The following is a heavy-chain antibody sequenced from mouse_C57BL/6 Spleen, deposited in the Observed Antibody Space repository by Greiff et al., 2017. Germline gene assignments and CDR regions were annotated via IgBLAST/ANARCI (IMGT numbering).Heavy chain of an antibody. D-gene: IGHD1-1*01. V-gene: IGHV1-85*01. CDR2: IYPRDGST. J-gene: IGHJ4*01. Sequence: VKLMESGPELVKPGASVKLSCKASGYTFTSYDINWVKQRPGQGLEWIGWIYPRDGSTKYNEKFKGKATLTVDTSSSTAYMELHSLTSEDSAVYVCAKAGYGSLYYYARDYWGQGTSVTVSS. CDR1: GYTFTSYD. CDR3: AKAGYGSLYYYARDY.